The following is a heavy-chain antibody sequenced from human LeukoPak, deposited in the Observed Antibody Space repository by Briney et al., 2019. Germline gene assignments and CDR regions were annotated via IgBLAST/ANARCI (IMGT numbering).Heavy chain of an antibody. CDR1: GFTFSSYW. Sequence: GGSLRLSCAASGFTFSSYWMHWVRQAPGKGLVWVSRINSDGSSTSYADSVKGRFTISRDNAKNTLYLQMNSLRAEDTAVYYCASKILSVGATSGDYWGQGTLVTVSS. J-gene: IGHJ4*02. CDR3: ASKILSVGATSGDY. V-gene: IGHV3-74*01. CDR2: INSDGSST. D-gene: IGHD1-26*01.